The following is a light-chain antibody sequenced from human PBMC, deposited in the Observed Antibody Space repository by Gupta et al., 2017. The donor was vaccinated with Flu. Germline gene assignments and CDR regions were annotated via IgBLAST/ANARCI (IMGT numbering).Light chain of an antibody. CDR1: QSGLYSSNNKNY. V-gene: IGKV4-1*01. CDR3: QQEDSTPFT. CDR2: WAS. J-gene: IGKJ3*01. Sequence: DIVMTQSPDSLAVSLGERATINCKSSQSGLYSSNNKNYLAWYQQKPGQPPKLLIYWASTRESGVPDRFSGSGSGTDFTLTISSLQAEEVAVYYCQQEDSTPFTFGHGTKVDIK.